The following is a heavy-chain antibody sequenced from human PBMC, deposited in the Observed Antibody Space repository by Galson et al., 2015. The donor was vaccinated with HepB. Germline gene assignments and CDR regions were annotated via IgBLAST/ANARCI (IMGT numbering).Heavy chain of an antibody. Sequence: SVKVSCKASGYTFTRYAIHWVRQAPGQRLEWMGWINAGNGSTKYSQKFQRRVTITSDTSASTAYLELSWMLSEDTAVFFCTRESVVVPAPTPYDFVYWGQGTLVTVSS. D-gene: IGHD2-2*01. CDR1: GYTFTRYA. CDR2: INAGNGST. V-gene: IGHV1-3*01. J-gene: IGHJ4*02. CDR3: TRESVVVPAPTPYDFVY.